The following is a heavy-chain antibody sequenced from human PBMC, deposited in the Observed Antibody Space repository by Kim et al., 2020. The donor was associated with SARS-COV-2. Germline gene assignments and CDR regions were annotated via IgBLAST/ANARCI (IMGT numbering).Heavy chain of an antibody. V-gene: IGHV3-30*02. Sequence: SVKGRFTISRNNSKNTLYLQMNSLRAEDTAVYYCAKDTVSITTMVRGVDYWGQGTMVTVSS. J-gene: IGHJ4*02. D-gene: IGHD3-10*01. CDR3: AKDTVSITTMVRGVDY.